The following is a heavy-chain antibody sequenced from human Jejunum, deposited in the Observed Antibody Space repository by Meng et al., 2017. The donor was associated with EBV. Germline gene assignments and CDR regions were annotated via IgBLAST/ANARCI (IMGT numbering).Heavy chain of an antibody. D-gene: IGHD2-15*01. CDR3: VKKGTRLTTHGYHFDY. J-gene: IGHJ4*02. V-gene: IGHV1-3*04. Sequence: QAQLVQSGAEVKEPGAPVKVSCKASGYTFNSYAIHWVRQAPGQRLEWMGWIHTDNGGTKISQEFQDRVTITRDTSASTAYMEISSLRSEDTAVYYCVKKGTRLTTHGYHFDYWGQGTLVTVSS. CDR2: IHTDNGGT. CDR1: GYTFNSYA.